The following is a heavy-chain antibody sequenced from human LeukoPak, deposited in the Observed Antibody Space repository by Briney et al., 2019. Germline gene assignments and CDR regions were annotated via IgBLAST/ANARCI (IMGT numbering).Heavy chain of an antibody. CDR1: GFTVSSNY. Sequence: GGSLRLSCAASGFTVSSNYMSWVRQAPGKGLEWVPVIYSGGSTYYADSVKGRFTISRDDSKNTLYLQMNSLRAEDTAVYYCARDLSVKGPPSFDYWGQGTLVTVSS. V-gene: IGHV3-66*01. CDR2: IYSGGST. J-gene: IGHJ4*02. D-gene: IGHD2/OR15-2a*01. CDR3: ARDLSVKGPPSFDY.